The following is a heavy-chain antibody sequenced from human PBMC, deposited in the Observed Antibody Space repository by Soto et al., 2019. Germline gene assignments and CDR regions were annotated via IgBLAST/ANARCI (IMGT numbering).Heavy chain of an antibody. CDR1: GGSISSSN. D-gene: IGHD6-13*01. J-gene: IGHJ5*02. CDR2: ISSNSAYI. Sequence: ETLSLTCAVSGGSISSSNWWSWVRQPPGKGLEWVSTISSNSAYIYYTDALRGRFTISRDNAKNSLHLQMNSLRAEDTAVYYCTRDASRDSSARGWFDPWGPGTLVTVSS. CDR3: TRDASRDSSARGWFDP. V-gene: IGHV3-21*01.